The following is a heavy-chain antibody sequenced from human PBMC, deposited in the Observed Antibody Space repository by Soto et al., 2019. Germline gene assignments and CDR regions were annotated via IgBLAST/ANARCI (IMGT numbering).Heavy chain of an antibody. Sequence: GGSLRLSCAASGFTFSSYAMHWVRQAPGKGLEWVGFIRSKAYGGTTEYAASVKGRFTISRDDSKSIAYLQMNSLKTEDTAVYYCTRSYYDFWSGFFTWFDPWGQGTLVTVSS. CDR1: GFTFSSYA. V-gene: IGHV3-49*04. J-gene: IGHJ5*02. CDR3: TRSYYDFWSGFFTWFDP. CDR2: IRSKAYGGTT. D-gene: IGHD3-3*01.